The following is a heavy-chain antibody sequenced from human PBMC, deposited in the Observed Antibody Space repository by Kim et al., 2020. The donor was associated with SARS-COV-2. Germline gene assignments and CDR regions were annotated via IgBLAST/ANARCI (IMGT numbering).Heavy chain of an antibody. V-gene: IGHV4-59*01. CDR3: ARDRAISAVGMDV. D-gene: IGHD3-3*01. Sequence: NPSLKSRVTISVDTSKNQFSLELSSVTAADTAVYYCARDRAISAVGMDVWGQGTTVTVSS. J-gene: IGHJ6*02.